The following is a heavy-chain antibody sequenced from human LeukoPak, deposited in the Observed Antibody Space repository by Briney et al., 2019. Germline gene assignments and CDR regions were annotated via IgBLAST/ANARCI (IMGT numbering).Heavy chain of an antibody. CDR2: IYYSGST. CDR1: GGSISSSSYY. D-gene: IGHD1-26*01. V-gene: IGHV4-39*01. CDR3: ARWEGYFDY. J-gene: IGHJ4*02. Sequence: SETLSLTCTVSGGSISSSSYYWGWIRQPPGKGPEWTGSIYYSGSTYYNPSLKSRVTISVDTSKNQFSLKLSSVTAADTAVYYCARWEGYFDYWGQGTLVTVSS.